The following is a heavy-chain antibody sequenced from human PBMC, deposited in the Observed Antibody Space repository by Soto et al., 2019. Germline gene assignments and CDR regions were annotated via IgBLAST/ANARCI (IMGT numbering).Heavy chain of an antibody. CDR1: GFTFSDYY. Sequence: GGSLRLSCAASGFTFSDYYMSWIRQAPGKGLEWVSYISSSGSTIYYADSVEGRFAISRDNAKNSLYLQMNSLRAEDTAVYYCARDHSSSPTNYYYYGMDVWGQGTTVTVSS. CDR3: ARDHSSSPTNYYYYGMDV. J-gene: IGHJ6*02. D-gene: IGHD6-6*01. V-gene: IGHV3-11*01. CDR2: ISSSGSTI.